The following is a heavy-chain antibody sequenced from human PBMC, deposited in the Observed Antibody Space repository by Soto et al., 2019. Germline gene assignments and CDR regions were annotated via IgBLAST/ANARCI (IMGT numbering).Heavy chain of an antibody. V-gene: IGHV3-53*01. J-gene: IGHJ6*02. CDR1: GFTVSSNY. Sequence: LRLSCAASGFTVSSNYMSWVRQTPGKGLEWVSVLYTGGSTYYADSVKGRFTISRDNSKNTLYLHMNSLRAEDTAVYYCARDPSQDYYDSTGYFKARHYYYGMDVWGQGTTVTVSS. CDR3: ARDPSQDYYDSTGYFKARHYYYGMDV. D-gene: IGHD3-22*01. CDR2: LYTGGST.